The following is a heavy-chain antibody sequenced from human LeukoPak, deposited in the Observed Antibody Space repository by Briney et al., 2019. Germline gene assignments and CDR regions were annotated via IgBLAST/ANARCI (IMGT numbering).Heavy chain of an antibody. V-gene: IGHV4-34*01. Sequence: SETLSLTCAVYGGSLNGHYWSWIRQPPGKGLEWIGEGSESGGTKFNPSLKGRVTISADTSKNRFSLRLSSVTAADTAVYYCAKNGQSGFSFDPWGQGTLVTVSS. CDR2: GSESGGT. D-gene: IGHD6-25*01. CDR1: GGSLNGHY. CDR3: AKNGQSGFSFDP. J-gene: IGHJ5*02.